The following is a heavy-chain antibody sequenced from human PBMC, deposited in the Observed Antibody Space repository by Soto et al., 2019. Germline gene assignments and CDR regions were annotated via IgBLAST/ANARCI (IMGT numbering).Heavy chain of an antibody. V-gene: IGHV1-18*01. Sequence: ASVKVSCKASGYTFTSYGISWVRQAPGQGLEWMGWISAYDGDTNFAQKLQGRVTMTTDTSTSTAYMELRSLRSDDTAVYYCARSRPFSSGWAASDYWGQGTLVTVSS. CDR2: ISAYDGDT. CDR3: ARSRPFSSGWAASDY. J-gene: IGHJ4*02. CDR1: GYTFTSYG. D-gene: IGHD6-19*01.